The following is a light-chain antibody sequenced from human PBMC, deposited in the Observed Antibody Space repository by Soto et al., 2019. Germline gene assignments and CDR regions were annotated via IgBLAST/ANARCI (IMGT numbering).Light chain of an antibody. V-gene: IGKV2-28*01. CDR3: MQALQNPIT. CDR2: LGS. CDR1: QSILHSNGYNY. Sequence: DIVMTQSPLSLPVTPGEPASISCRSSQSILHSNGYNYLDWYLQKPGQSPQLLIYLGSTRASVVPDRFSGSGSGTDCTLKISRVEAEDVGVYYCMQALQNPITFGPGTKVDIK. J-gene: IGKJ3*01.